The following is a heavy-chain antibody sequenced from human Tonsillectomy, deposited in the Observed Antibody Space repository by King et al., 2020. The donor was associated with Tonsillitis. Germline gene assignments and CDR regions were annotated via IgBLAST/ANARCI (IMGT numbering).Heavy chain of an antibody. Sequence: VQLVESGGGLVQPGRSLRLSCIASGFTFGDYAMSWVRQAPGKGLEGVGFIRSKAYVGTTEYAASVKGRFTISRDDSKRIAFLQMNSLKTENTAVYYCPSDQDFGDYWGQGTVVTVSS. V-gene: IGHV3-49*04. J-gene: IGHJ4*02. D-gene: IGHD2/OR15-2a*01. CDR2: IRSKAYVGTT. CDR1: GFTFGDYA. CDR3: PSDQDFGDY.